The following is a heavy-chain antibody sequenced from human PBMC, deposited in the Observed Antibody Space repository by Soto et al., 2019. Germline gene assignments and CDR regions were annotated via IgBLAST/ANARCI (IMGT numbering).Heavy chain of an antibody. CDR1: GFTFSSYA. CDR2: ISSSGSST. D-gene: IGHD2-15*01. V-gene: IGHV3-23*01. Sequence: GGSLRLSCAASGFTFSSYAMSWVRQAPGKGLEWVSAISSSGSSTYYADSVKGRFSISRDNSKNTLYLQMNSMRAEDTAVYYCAKDRGDIVVVVAATPGSLDAWGQGTLVTVSS. J-gene: IGHJ5*02. CDR3: AKDRGDIVVVVAATPGSLDA.